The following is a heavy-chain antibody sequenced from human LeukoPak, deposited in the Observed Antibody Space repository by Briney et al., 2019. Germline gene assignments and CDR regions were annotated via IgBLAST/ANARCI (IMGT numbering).Heavy chain of an antibody. CDR2: ISSSSSTI. CDR1: GFAFSDYY. D-gene: IGHD3-10*01. Sequence: GGSLRLSCAASGFAFSDYYMNWIRQAPGKGLEWVSYISSSSSTIYYADSVKGRFTISRDNAKNSLYLQMNSLRVEDTAVYYCARYYGSGSPYREYYFDYWGQGTLVTVSS. CDR3: ARYYGSGSPYREYYFDY. J-gene: IGHJ4*02. V-gene: IGHV3-11*04.